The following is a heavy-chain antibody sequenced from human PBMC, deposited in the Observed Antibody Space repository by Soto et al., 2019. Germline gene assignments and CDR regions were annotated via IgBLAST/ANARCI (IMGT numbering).Heavy chain of an antibody. CDR1: GFTFSDHY. V-gene: IGHV3-72*01. J-gene: IGHJ5*02. Sequence: EVQLVESGGGLVQPGGSLRLSCAASGFTFSDHYMDWVRQAPGKGLEWVGRSRNKANSYTTEYAASVRGRFTISRDDSKNQLYLQMNSLKTEDTAVYYCARDLGSWGQGTLVTVSS. CDR2: SRNKANSYTT. CDR3: ARDLGS.